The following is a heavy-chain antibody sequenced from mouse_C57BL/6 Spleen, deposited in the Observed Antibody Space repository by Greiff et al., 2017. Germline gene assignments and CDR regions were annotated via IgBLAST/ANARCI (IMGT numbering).Heavy chain of an antibody. Sequence: VQLQQSGPELVKPGASVKISCKASGYAFSSSWMNWVKQRPGKGLEWIGRMYPGDGDTNYNGKFKGKATLTADKSSSTAYMQLSSLTSEDSAVYFCAREVGSDYWGQGTTLTVSS. V-gene: IGHV1-82*01. CDR3: AREVGSDY. J-gene: IGHJ2*01. CDR2: MYPGDGDT. CDR1: GYAFSSSW. D-gene: IGHD1-1*02.